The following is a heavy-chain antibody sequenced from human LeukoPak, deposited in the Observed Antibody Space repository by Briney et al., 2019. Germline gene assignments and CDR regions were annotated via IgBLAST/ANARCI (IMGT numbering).Heavy chain of an antibody. D-gene: IGHD3-10*01. V-gene: IGHV4-39*07. CDR1: GGSISSSSYY. CDR3: ARTPYNYGSGTSWIDY. J-gene: IGHJ4*02. Sequence: PSETLSLTCTVSGGSISSSSYYWGWIRQPPGKGLEWIGSIYYSGSTYYNPSLKSRVTISVDTSKNQFSLKLSSVTAADTAVYYCARTPYNYGSGTSWIDYWGQGTLVTVSS. CDR2: IYYSGST.